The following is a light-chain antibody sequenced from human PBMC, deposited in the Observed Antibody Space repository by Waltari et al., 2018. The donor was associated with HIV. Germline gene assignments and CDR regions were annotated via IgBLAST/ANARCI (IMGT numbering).Light chain of an antibody. CDR1: QDISNN. Sequence: DIQLTQSPSFLSASVRDRVTITCRASQDISNNLAWYQQKPGTVPKLLSYAASSLQSGVPSRFSGSGSGTEFTLTITSLQPDDFATYYCQQLNSDPFTFGPGTKVDIK. CDR2: AAS. J-gene: IGKJ3*01. CDR3: QQLNSDPFT. V-gene: IGKV1-9*01.